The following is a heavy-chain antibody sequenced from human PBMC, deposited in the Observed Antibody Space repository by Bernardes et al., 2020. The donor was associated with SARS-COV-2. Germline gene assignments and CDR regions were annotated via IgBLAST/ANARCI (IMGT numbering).Heavy chain of an antibody. J-gene: IGHJ6*02. V-gene: IGHV4-31*03. D-gene: IGHD2-2*01. CDR1: GGSMRSADYY. Sequence: SETLSLTCTVSGGSMRSADYYWSWIRQHPGKGLEWIGYIYNSGNTFYTPSLKSRVTISVDTSKSQFFLKVNSVTDADTAVYFCARGWRQVVYLQYQYYALDVWGQGTTVTVSS. CDR2: IYNSGNT. CDR3: ARGWRQVVYLQYQYYALDV.